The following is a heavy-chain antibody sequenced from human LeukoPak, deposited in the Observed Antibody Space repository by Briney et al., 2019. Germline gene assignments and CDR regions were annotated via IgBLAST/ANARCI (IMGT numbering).Heavy chain of an antibody. CDR2: ISGNSGGT. V-gene: IGHV1-2*02. D-gene: IGHD3-22*01. Sequence: ASVKVSCKSSGYTFTGYYIHWVQQAPGQGLEWMGWISGNSGGTNYAQKFQGRVTMTRDTSISTAYMELSRLRSDDTAVYYCARDWGDDSSAYFDYWGQGTLVTVSS. CDR3: ARDWGDDSSAYFDY. CDR1: GYTFTGYY. J-gene: IGHJ4*02.